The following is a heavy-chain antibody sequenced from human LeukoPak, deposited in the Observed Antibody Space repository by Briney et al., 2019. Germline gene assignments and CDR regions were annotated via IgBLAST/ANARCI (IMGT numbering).Heavy chain of an antibody. J-gene: IGHJ6*03. CDR3: ARVMKTTGPIYYYYYYYMDV. CDR2: IKQDGSEK. Sequence: PGGSLRLSCEVSGFIFSNYWMSWVRQVPGKGLEWVANIKQDGSEKYYVDSVKGRFTISRDNAKSSLYLQMNSLRAEDTAVYYCARVMKTTGPIYYYYYYYMDVWGKGTTVTLSS. D-gene: IGHD4-11*01. CDR1: GFIFSNYW. V-gene: IGHV3-7*01.